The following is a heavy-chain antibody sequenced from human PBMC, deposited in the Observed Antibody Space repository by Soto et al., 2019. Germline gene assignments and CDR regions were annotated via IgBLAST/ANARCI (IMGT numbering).Heavy chain of an antibody. CDR2: IYHSGIT. V-gene: IGHV4-31*03. Sequence: PSETLSLTCTVSGGSISSGTYYWSWIRQFPGKGLEWIGYIYHSGITYYNPSLKSRVTMSIDTSRNQFSLRVSSVTAADTAVYSFAMFLCYDYGEGSYRYRYFVFWGPGTPVTVSS. CDR1: GGSISSGTYY. J-gene: IGHJ4*02. D-gene: IGHD3-16*02. CDR3: AMFLCYDYGEGSYRYRYFVF.